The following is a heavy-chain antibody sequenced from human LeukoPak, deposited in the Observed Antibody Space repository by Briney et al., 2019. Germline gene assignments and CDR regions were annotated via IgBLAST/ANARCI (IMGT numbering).Heavy chain of an antibody. CDR3: ANSLEYCSSWFDAIDI. J-gene: IGHJ3*02. V-gene: IGHV3-23*01. Sequence: TGGSLRLSCAASGFTFTSYWMHWVRQAPGKGLVWVSDISGSGGSTYYADSVKGRFTISRDNSKNTLYLQMNSLRAEDTAVYYCANSLEYCSSWFDAIDIWGQGTMVTVSS. D-gene: IGHD6-13*01. CDR1: GFTFTSYW. CDR2: ISGSGGST.